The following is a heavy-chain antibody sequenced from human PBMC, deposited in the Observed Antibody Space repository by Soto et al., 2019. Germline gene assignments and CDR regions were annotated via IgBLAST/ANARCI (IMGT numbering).Heavy chain of an antibody. CDR3: ARDPSIAVAGWYYYGMDV. CDR1: GDSVSSNSAA. D-gene: IGHD6-19*01. V-gene: IGHV6-1*01. Sequence: SQTLSLTCAISGDSVSSNSAAWNWIRQSPSRGLEWLGRTYYRSKWYNDYAVSVKSRITINPDTSKNQFSLQLNSVTPEDTAVYYCARDPSIAVAGWYYYGMDVWGQGTTVTV. CDR2: TYYRSKWYN. J-gene: IGHJ6*02.